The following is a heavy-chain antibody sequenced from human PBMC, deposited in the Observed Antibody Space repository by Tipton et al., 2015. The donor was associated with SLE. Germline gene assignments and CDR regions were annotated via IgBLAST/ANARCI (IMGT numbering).Heavy chain of an antibody. D-gene: IGHD3-22*01. CDR1: GGSISSSSYY. CDR2: IYYSGST. Sequence: TLSLTCTVSGGSISSSSYYWGWIRQPPGKGLEWIGSIYYSGSTYYKPSLKSRATISVDTSKNQFSLKLSSVTAADTAVYYCARVATYYYDSSGYQFDYWGQGTLVTVS. V-gene: IGHV4-39*07. J-gene: IGHJ4*02. CDR3: ARVATYYYDSSGYQFDY.